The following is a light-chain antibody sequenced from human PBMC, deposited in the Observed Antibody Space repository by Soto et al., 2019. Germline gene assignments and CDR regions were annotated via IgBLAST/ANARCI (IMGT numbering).Light chain of an antibody. J-gene: IGKJ1*01. V-gene: IGKV3-11*01. Sequence: EVVLTQSPVTLSLSPGQRATLSCRASQSISSNLAWYQQKPGQAPRLLISDASKRATGIPARFSGSGSGTDFTLIISSLEPEDFAVYYCQQRSNWPPEWAFGQGTKVDIK. CDR1: QSISSN. CDR2: DAS. CDR3: QQRSNWPPEWA.